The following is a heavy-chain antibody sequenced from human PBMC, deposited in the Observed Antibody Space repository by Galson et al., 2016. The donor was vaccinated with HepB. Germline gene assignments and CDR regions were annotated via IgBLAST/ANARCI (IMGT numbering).Heavy chain of an antibody. CDR2: INPNNGGT. V-gene: IGHV1-2*02. CDR3: ARDHGIYTPDNWFDP. Sequence: SVKVSCKASGYSFSDFFMHWVRQAPGQGLEWMGWINPNNGGTRYELKFQGRVTVTRDTSINTVYMELNWLTADDTAVYYCARDHGIYTPDNWFDPWGQGSLVTVSS. D-gene: IGHD5-12*01. J-gene: IGHJ5*02. CDR1: GYSFSDFF.